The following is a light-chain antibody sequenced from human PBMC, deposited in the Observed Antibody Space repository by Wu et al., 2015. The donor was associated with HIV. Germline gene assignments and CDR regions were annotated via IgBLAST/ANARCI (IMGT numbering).Light chain of an antibody. CDR1: QSVTRSY. J-gene: IGKJ5*01. CDR2: GAS. V-gene: IGKV3-20*01. Sequence: EIVLTQSPGTLSLSPGERATLSCRASQSVTRSYLAWYQQKPGQAPRLLIYGASSRATGIPDRFSGSGSGTDFTLTISRLEPEDFAVYYCQQYGSAFGQGTRLEIK. CDR3: QQYGSA.